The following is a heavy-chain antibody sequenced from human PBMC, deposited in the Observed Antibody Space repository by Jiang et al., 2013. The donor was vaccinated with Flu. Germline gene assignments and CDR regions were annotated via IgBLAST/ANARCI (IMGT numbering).Heavy chain of an antibody. V-gene: IGHV1-69*01. CDR1: GGTFSSYA. CDR2: IIPIFGTA. Sequence: GAEVKKPGSSVKVSCKASGGTFSSYAISWVRQAPGQGLEWMGGIIPIFGTANYAQKFQGRVTITADESTSTAYMELSSLRSEDTAVYYCARAIRCTNGVCYLHGYYYYYGMDVVGPRDHGHRLL. CDR3: ARAIRCTNGVCYLHGYYYYYGMDV. J-gene: IGHJ6*02. D-gene: IGHD2-8*01.